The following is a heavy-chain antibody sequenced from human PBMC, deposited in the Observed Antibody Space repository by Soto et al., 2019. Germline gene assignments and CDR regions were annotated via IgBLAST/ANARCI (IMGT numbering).Heavy chain of an antibody. CDR2: IYYSGSA. D-gene: IGHD6-13*01. V-gene: IGHV4-59*08. Sequence: QVQLQESGPGLVKPSETLSLTCTVSGGSISSYYWSWIRQPPGKGLEWFGYIYYSGSANYNPSLTSPLTISVDTSKIKFSLKLSSVTAADTAVYYCARGSTGYSSSWYRYWGQGTLVTVSS. J-gene: IGHJ4*02. CDR1: GGSISSYY. CDR3: ARGSTGYSSSWYRY.